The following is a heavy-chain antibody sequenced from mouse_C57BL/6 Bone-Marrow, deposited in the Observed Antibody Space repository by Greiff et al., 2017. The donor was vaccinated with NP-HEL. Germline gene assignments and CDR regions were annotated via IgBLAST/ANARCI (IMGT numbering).Heavy chain of an antibody. CDR1: GYSITSGYY. CDR2: ISYDGSN. J-gene: IGHJ1*03. V-gene: IGHV3-6*01. Sequence: DVQLQESGPGLVKPSQSLSLTCSVTGYSITSGYYWNWIRQFPGNKLEWMGYISYDGSNNYNPSLKNRISITRDTSKNQFFLKLNSVTTEDTATYYCARGGKRGYFDVWGTGTTVTVSS. CDR3: ARGGKRGYFDV.